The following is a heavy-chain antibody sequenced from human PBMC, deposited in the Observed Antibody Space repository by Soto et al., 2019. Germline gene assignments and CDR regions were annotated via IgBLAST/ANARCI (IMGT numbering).Heavy chain of an antibody. D-gene: IGHD3-3*01. CDR3: AKALGFWSGYYTDNYYYGMDV. CDR2: ISYDGSNK. Sequence: QVQLVESGGGVVQPGRSLRLSCAASGFTFSSYGMHWVRQAPGKGLEWVAVISYDGSNKYYADSVKGRFTISRDNSKNTLYLQMNSLRAEDTAVYYCAKALGFWSGYYTDNYYYGMDVWGQGTTVTVSS. CDR1: GFTFSSYG. J-gene: IGHJ6*02. V-gene: IGHV3-30*18.